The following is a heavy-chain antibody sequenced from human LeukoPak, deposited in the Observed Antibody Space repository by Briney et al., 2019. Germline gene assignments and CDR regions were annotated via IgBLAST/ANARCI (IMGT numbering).Heavy chain of an antibody. CDR2: IYYSGST. V-gene: IGHV4-59*01. Sequence: PSETLSLTCTVSGGSISSNYWSWIRQPPGKGLEWIGYIYYSGSTNYNPSLKSRVTISVDTSKNQFSLKLSSVTAADTAVYYCASGYSSGWPDGYWYFDLWGRGTLVTVSS. CDR1: GGSISSNY. J-gene: IGHJ2*01. D-gene: IGHD6-19*01. CDR3: ASGYSSGWPDGYWYFDL.